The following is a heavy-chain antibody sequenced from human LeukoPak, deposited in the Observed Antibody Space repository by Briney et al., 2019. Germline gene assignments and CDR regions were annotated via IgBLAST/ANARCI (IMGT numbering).Heavy chain of an antibody. J-gene: IGHJ4*02. CDR1: GFTFSSYA. Sequence: GGSLRLSCAASGFTFSSYAMSWVRQAPGKGLEWVSAINGGGGSTYYADSVKGRFTISRDNSKNMLYLQMNSLRAEDTAVYYCAKAPGGIVGYWGQGTLVTVSS. CDR3: AKAPGGIVGY. CDR2: INGGGGST. V-gene: IGHV3-23*01. D-gene: IGHD3-16*01.